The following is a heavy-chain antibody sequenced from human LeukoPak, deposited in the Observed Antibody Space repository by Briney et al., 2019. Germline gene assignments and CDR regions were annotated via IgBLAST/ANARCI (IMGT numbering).Heavy chain of an antibody. CDR1: GYNLISYA. CDR3: ARDRPYEAFIAAPVPGYFDY. J-gene: IGHJ4*02. CDR2: IIPIFGTA. Sequence: ASVKVSCKASGYNLISYAISWVRQAPGQGLEWMGGIIPIFGTANYAQKFQGRVTITVDESTSTAYMELSSLRSEDTAVYYCARDRPYEAFIAAPVPGYFDYWGQGTLVTVSS. D-gene: IGHD6-6*01. V-gene: IGHV1-69*13.